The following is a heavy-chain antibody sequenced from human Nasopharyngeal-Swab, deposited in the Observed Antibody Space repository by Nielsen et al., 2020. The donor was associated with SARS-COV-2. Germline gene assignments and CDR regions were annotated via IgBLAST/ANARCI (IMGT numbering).Heavy chain of an antibody. CDR2: LYSGGSA. J-gene: IGHJ6*02. V-gene: IGHV3-53*01. CDR3: ARGESF. CDR1: VFTVSGNY. Sequence: GGSLRLSCAFPVFTVSGNYIGWVRQAPGKGLEWVSILYSGGSAYYADTVKGRFTVSRDNSENTLYLQMNSLRVEDTAVYYCARGESFWGQGTTVTVSS.